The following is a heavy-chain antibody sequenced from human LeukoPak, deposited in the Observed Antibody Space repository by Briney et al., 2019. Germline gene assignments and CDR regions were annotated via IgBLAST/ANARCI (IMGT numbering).Heavy chain of an antibody. D-gene: IGHD2-2*01. CDR1: EFTFTTSW. CDR3: ARDRAFSTFDY. J-gene: IGHJ4*02. CDR2: INPDASTK. V-gene: IGHV3-7*01. Sequence: GGSLRLSCAASEFTFTTSWMTWVRQAPGKGLEWLGNINPDASTKNYAASVRGRFTFSRNNAKNSLYLHMSSLRAEDTAIYYCARDRAFSTFDYWGRGTLVTVSS.